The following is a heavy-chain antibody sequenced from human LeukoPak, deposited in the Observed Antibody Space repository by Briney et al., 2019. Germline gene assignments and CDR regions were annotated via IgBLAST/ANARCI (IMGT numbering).Heavy chain of an antibody. CDR1: GGSISSYY. Sequence: PSETLSLTCTVSGGSISSYYWSWIRQPPGKGLEWIGYIYYSGSIKYNPSLKSRVTMSVDTSKNQFSLKLSSVTAADTAVYYCARGSRIQSSPAIYYFDYWGQGTLVTVSS. D-gene: IGHD5-18*01. CDR3: ARGSRIQSSPAIYYFDY. V-gene: IGHV4-59*01. J-gene: IGHJ4*02. CDR2: IYYSGSI.